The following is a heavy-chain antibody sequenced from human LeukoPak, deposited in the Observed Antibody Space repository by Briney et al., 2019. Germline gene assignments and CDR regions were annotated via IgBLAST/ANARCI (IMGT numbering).Heavy chain of an antibody. CDR2: IYHSGST. Sequence: PSEPLSLTCTVSGGSISSSNWWSWVRQPPGKGLEWIGEIYHSGSTNYNPSPKSRVTISVDKSKNQFSLKLSSVTAADTAVYYCARVRYYYDSSGYSIPLFDYWGQGTLVTVSS. D-gene: IGHD3-22*01. CDR1: GGSISSSNW. CDR3: ARVRYYYDSSGYSIPLFDY. J-gene: IGHJ4*02. V-gene: IGHV4-4*02.